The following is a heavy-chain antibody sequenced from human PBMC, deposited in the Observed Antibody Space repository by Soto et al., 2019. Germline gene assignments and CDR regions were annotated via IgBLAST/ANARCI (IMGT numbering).Heavy chain of an antibody. CDR1: GFIFSNNW. V-gene: IGHV3-7*01. Sequence: EVQLVESGGGLVQPGGSLRLSCAASGFIFSNNWMSWVRQASGKGLEWVASISPDGGEKYSVDSVKGRFTISRDNAKNSLYLEMNSLRVEDTAVYYCARAYYWGQGALVTVSS. CDR2: ISPDGGEK. CDR3: ARAYY. J-gene: IGHJ4*02.